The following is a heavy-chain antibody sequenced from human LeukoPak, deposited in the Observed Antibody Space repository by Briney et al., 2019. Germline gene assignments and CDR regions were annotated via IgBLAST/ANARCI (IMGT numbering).Heavy chain of an antibody. Sequence: ASVKVSCKASGYTFTSYGISWVRQAPGQGLEWMGWISAYNGNTNYAQKLQGRVTMTKDKSTSTAYMELRSLRSDDTAVYYCAREIPGATGGYYFDYWGQGTLVTVSS. J-gene: IGHJ4*02. CDR1: GYTFTSYG. D-gene: IGHD1-26*01. V-gene: IGHV1-18*01. CDR2: ISAYNGNT. CDR3: AREIPGATGGYYFDY.